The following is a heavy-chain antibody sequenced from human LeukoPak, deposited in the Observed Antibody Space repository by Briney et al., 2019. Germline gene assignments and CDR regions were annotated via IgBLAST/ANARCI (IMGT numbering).Heavy chain of an antibody. CDR2: IYCSVSPNSDST. Sequence: PSETLSLTCTVSGGSLTSYYWSWIRQPPGKGLEWIGYIYCSVSPNSDSTNYNPSLKSRVTISVDTSKNQFSLKLSSVTAADTAVYYCAREGADSSGWYVRFYFDYWGQGTLVTVSS. V-gene: IGHV4-59*12. J-gene: IGHJ4*02. D-gene: IGHD6-19*01. CDR1: GGSLTSYY. CDR3: AREGADSSGWYVRFYFDY.